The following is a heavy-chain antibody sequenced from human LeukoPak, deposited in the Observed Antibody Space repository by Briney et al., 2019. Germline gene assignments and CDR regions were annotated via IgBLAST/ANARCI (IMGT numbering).Heavy chain of an antibody. Sequence: SETLSLTCTVSGGSISSSSYYWGWIRQPPGEGLEWIGSIYYSGSTYYNPSLKSRVTISVDTSKNQFSLKLSSVTAADTAVYYCARSGTTGGYFDYWGQGTLVTVSS. J-gene: IGHJ4*02. D-gene: IGHD3-10*01. CDR3: ARSGTTGGYFDY. V-gene: IGHV4-39*01. CDR1: GGSISSSSYY. CDR2: IYYSGST.